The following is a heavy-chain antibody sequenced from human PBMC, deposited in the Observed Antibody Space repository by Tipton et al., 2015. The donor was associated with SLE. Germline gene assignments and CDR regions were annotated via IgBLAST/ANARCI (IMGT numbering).Heavy chain of an antibody. CDR1: GSSISSGYY. CDR2: IYHNGDT. D-gene: IGHD3-16*01. CDR3: ARHWGAYENPYYFDY. V-gene: IGHV4-38-2*01. J-gene: IGHJ4*02. Sequence: TLSLTCPVSGSSISSGYYWGWIRQPPGKGLEWIGTIYHNGDTYYKSSLKSRVTISVDTSKNHFSLKLRSVTAADTAVYYCARHWGAYENPYYFDYWGQGTLVTVSS.